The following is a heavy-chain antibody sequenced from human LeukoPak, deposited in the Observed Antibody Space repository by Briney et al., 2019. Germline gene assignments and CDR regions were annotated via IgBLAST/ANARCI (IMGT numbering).Heavy chain of an antibody. D-gene: IGHD3-22*01. CDR2: INPGGGFK. CDR1: GYTFTGYY. V-gene: IGHV1-46*01. CDR3: AGDSSGFYSNAFDI. J-gene: IGHJ3*02. Sequence: ASVKVSCKASGYTFTGYYIHWVRQAPGQGLEWMGIINPGGGFKINRQMFQDRVTMTRDTSTSTVYMELSSLRSEDTALYYCAGDSSGFYSNAFDIWGQGTMVTVSS.